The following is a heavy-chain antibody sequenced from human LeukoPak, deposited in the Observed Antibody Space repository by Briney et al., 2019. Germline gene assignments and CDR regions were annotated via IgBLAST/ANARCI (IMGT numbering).Heavy chain of an antibody. Sequence: ASVKVSCKASGYTFTGYYMHWVRQAPGQGLEWMGWINPNSGGTNYAQKFQGRVTMTRDTSISTAYMELGRLRSDDTAVYYCARESNLGFSWVDPWGQGTLVTVSS. D-gene: IGHD1-14*01. CDR2: INPNSGGT. V-gene: IGHV1-2*02. CDR3: ARESNLGFSWVDP. J-gene: IGHJ5*02. CDR1: GYTFTGYY.